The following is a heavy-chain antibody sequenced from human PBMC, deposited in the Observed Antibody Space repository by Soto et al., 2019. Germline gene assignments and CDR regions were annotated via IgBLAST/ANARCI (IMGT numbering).Heavy chain of an antibody. J-gene: IGHJ4*02. CDR2: ISASGGST. D-gene: IGHD3-10*01. Sequence: PGGSVRLSCAASGFTLSSYGMTWVRHAPGKRLEWVSDISASGGSTYYTDSVKGRFTISRENSKNTLFLQMNRLRAEDTAVYYCAKDSVFGSGGKLTYWGQRTLVTVST. V-gene: IGHV3-23*01. CDR3: AKDSVFGSGGKLTY. CDR1: GFTLSSYG.